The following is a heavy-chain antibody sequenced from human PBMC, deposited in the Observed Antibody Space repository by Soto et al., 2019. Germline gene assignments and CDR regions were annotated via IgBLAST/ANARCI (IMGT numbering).Heavy chain of an antibody. Sequence: PSETLSLTCAVSGGSLSDYYWPWIRQSPGKGLEWIGEIHPSGSTYYNPSLRSRVTISVDTSKNQFSLKLSSVTAADTAVYYCARGVRFFSWYYYYGMDVWGQGTTVTVYS. J-gene: IGHJ6*02. V-gene: IGHV4-34*01. CDR2: IHPSGST. CDR1: GGSLSDYY. CDR3: ARGVRFFSWYYYYGMDV. D-gene: IGHD3-3*01.